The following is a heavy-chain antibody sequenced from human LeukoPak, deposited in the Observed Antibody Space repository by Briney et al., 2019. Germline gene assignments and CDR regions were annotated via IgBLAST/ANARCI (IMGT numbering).Heavy chain of an antibody. J-gene: IGHJ4*02. V-gene: IGHV4-59*08. CDR2: IYYSGST. CDR3: ARHPFRYGWDY. Sequence: GSLRLSCAASGFTFSSYAMRWIRQPPGKGLEWIGYIYYSGSTNYNPSLKSRVTISVDTSKNQFSLKLSSVTAADTAVYYCARHPFRYGWDYWGQGTLVTVSS. CDR1: GFTFSSYA. D-gene: IGHD3-16*02.